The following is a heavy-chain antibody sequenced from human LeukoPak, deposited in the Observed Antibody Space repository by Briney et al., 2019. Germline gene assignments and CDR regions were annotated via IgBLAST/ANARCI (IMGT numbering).Heavy chain of an antibody. CDR2: IYYSGST. CDR1: GGSISPYY. D-gene: IGHD3-16*02. CDR3: ARAVISFGGVIAKGFDS. Sequence: PSETLSLTCTVSGGSISPYYWSWIRQPPGKGLEWIGYIYYSGSTKYSPSLKSRVAISVDTSKNQFSLKLSSVTAADTAVYYCARAVISFGGVIAKGFDSWGQGTLVTISS. V-gene: IGHV4-59*01. J-gene: IGHJ4*02.